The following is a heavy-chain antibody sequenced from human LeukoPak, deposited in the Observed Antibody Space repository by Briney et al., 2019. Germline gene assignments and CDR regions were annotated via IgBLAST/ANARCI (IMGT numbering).Heavy chain of an antibody. D-gene: IGHD2-2*01. CDR3: ARSYLIVVVPAALGIDP. CDR1: GYTFTSYG. J-gene: IGHJ5*02. CDR2: ISAYNGNT. Sequence: ASVKVSCKASGYTFTSYGISWVRQAPGRGLEWMGWISAYNGNTNYAQKLQGRVTMTTDTSTSTAYMELRSLRSDDTAVYYCARSYLIVVVPAALGIDPWGQGTLVTVSS. V-gene: IGHV1-18*01.